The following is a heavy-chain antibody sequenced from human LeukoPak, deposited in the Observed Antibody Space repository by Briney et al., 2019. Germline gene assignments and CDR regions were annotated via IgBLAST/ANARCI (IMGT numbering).Heavy chain of an antibody. CDR2: INHSGST. J-gene: IGHJ4*02. D-gene: IGHD3-22*01. CDR1: GGSFSSYY. V-gene: IGHV4-34*01. CDR3: ASEAYYYDSSGYYKY. Sequence: PSETLSLTCAVYGGSFSSYYWSWIRQPPGKGLEWIGEINHSGSTNYNPSLKSRVTISVDTSKNQFSLKLSSVTAADTAVYYCASEAYYYDSSGYYKYWGQGTLVTVSS.